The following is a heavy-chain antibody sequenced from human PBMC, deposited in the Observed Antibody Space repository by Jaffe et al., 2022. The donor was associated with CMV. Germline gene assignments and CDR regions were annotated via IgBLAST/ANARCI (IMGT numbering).Heavy chain of an antibody. J-gene: IGHJ4*02. CDR2: IYYSGST. CDR1: GGSISSSSYY. CDR3: ARLRGGYSSSWYYFDY. D-gene: IGHD6-13*01. V-gene: IGHV4-39*01. Sequence: QLQLQESGPGLVKPSETLSLTCTVSGGSISSSSYYWGWIRQPPGKGLEWIGSIYYSGSTYYNPSLKSRVTISVDTSKNQFSLKLSSVTAADTAVYYCARLRGGYSSSWYYFDYWGQGTLVTVSS.